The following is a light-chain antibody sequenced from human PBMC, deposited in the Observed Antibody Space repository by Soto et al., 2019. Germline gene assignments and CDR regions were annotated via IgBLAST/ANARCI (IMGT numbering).Light chain of an antibody. CDR2: GAS. J-gene: IGKJ4*01. Sequence: EIVLTQSPGTLSLSPGERVTLSCRASQIVSSNSLAWYQRKPGQAPRLLIYGASNRATGIPDRFSGSGSGTHFTLTISRLELEDFVVYYCQQYGSSPLTFGGGTKVEIK. CDR1: QIVSSNS. CDR3: QQYGSSPLT. V-gene: IGKV3-20*01.